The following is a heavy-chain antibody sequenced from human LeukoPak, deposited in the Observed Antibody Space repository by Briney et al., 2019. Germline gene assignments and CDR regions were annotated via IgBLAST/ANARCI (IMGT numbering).Heavy chain of an antibody. V-gene: IGHV4-4*07. Sequence: PETLSLTCTFSGGSIGSYYWSWIRQPAGKGLEWIGRFYTSGSTNYNPSLKSRVTMSVDTSKNQFSLKLRSVTAADTAVYYCARDSYYYDSSGYRGFDYWGQGTLVTVSS. D-gene: IGHD3-22*01. CDR1: GGSIGSYY. CDR2: FYTSGST. CDR3: ARDSYYYDSSGYRGFDY. J-gene: IGHJ4*02.